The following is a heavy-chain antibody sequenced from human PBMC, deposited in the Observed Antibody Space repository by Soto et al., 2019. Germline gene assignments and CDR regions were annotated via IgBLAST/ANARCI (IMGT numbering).Heavy chain of an antibody. J-gene: IGHJ6*02. V-gene: IGHV4-30-4*01. Sequence: QVQLQESGPGLVKPSQSVSLTCTVSGVSISSGDYYWSWIRQPPGKGQEWIGYIYYSGNTNYAPSLGSRLTISIDTSRNQFSLHLMSVTAADTAIYYCARYTNFSPYYHGVDVWGQGTTVTVSS. CDR3: ARYTNFSPYYHGVDV. CDR2: IYYSGNT. D-gene: IGHD2-8*01. CDR1: GVSISSGDYY.